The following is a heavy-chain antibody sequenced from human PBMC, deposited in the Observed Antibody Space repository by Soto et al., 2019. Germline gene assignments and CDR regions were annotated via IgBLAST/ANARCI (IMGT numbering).Heavy chain of an antibody. CDR2: IIPIFGTA. V-gene: IGHV1-69*01. CDR3: ARVGLYCSGGSCYSFDY. Sequence: QVQLVQSGAEVKKPGSSVKVSCKASGGTFSSYAISWVRQAPGQGLEWMGGIIPIFGTANYAQKLQGRVTITADDSTSTAYMELSSLRSEDTAVYYCARVGLYCSGGSCYSFDYWGQGTLVTVSS. D-gene: IGHD2-15*01. J-gene: IGHJ4*02. CDR1: GGTFSSYA.